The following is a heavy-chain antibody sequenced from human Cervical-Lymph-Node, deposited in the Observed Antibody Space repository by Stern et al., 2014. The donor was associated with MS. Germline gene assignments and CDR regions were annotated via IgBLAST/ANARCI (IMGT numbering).Heavy chain of an antibody. D-gene: IGHD2-15*01. J-gene: IGHJ4*02. V-gene: IGHV4-38-2*02. CDR2: ISHSGTT. CDR1: AYSISSGYY. Sequence: VQLVESGPGLVKPSETLSLTCTVSAYSISSGYYWDWIRQPPGKALEWIGSISHSGTTYYNPSLKSRVTISVDTSKNQLSLKLSSGTAADTAVYYCARVGCSGGSCPFDYWGQGTLVTVSS. CDR3: ARVGCSGGSCPFDY.